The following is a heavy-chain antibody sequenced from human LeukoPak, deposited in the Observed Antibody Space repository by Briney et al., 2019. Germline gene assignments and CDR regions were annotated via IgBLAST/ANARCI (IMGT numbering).Heavy chain of an antibody. Sequence: SSETLSLTCTVSGYSISSGYYWGWIRQPPGKGLEWIGSIYHSGSTYYNPSLKSRVTMSVDTSKNQFSLKLSSVTAADTAVYYCAREMTTVTYAFDIWGQGTMVTVSS. D-gene: IGHD4-17*01. J-gene: IGHJ3*02. CDR2: IYHSGST. CDR1: GYSISSGYY. V-gene: IGHV4-38-2*02. CDR3: AREMTTVTYAFDI.